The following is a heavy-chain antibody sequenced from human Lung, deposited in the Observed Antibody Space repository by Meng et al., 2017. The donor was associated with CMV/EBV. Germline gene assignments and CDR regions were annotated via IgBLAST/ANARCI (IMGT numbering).Heavy chain of an antibody. CDR2: ISFDGNNK. CDR1: GFTFSSYA. J-gene: IGHJ6*02. D-gene: IGHD2-21*01. CDR3: ARGGGSNSILNYYYAMDV. V-gene: IGHV3-30-3*01. Sequence: GGSLRLSCAAAGFTFSSYAMHWVRQAPGKGLEWVAVISFDGNNKYNADYVKGRFTISRDNSKNTLYLQMNSLRAEDTAVYYCARGGGSNSILNYYYAMDVXGQGXTVTVSS.